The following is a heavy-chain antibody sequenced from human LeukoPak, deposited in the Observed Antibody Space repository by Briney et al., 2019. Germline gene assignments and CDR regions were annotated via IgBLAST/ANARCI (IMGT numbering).Heavy chain of an antibody. CDR3: AKDRYDYVWGSYVINWFDP. CDR2: ISYNGINK. D-gene: IGHD3-16*01. V-gene: IGHV3-30*04. J-gene: IGHJ5*02. CDR1: GFTFSNYA. Sequence: GRSLRLSCAASGFTFSNYAMHWVRQAPGKGLAWVAIISYNGINKYYADSVKGRFTISQDNSKNTLYLHMNSLRAEDTAVYYCAKDRYDYVWGSYVINWFDPWGQGTLVTVSS.